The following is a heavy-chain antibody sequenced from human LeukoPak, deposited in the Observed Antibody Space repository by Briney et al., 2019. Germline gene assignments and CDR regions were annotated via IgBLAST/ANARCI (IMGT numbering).Heavy chain of an antibody. Sequence: PGTSLRLSCAGSGFSFRSFAIHWVRQAPGKGLEWVAVIWYDGSKRYHADSVEGRFTISRDNTKDTAYLQMSSLTVEDTAVYYCAKEVGGDLGTWGQGTLVTVSS. CDR3: AKEVGGDLGT. J-gene: IGHJ4*02. D-gene: IGHD1-26*01. CDR1: GFSFRSFA. CDR2: IWYDGSKR. V-gene: IGHV3-33*06.